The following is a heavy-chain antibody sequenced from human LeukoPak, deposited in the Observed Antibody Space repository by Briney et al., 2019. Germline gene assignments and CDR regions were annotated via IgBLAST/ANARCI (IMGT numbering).Heavy chain of an antibody. CDR2: ISASAGST. CDR3: AKDVRPYYYTMDV. Sequence: GGSLRLSCAASGFTFSSYALNWVRQAPGKGLEWVSAISASAGSTYYADSVKGRFTISRDNSKNTLYLQMNSLRAEDTALYFCAKDVRPYYYTMDVWGQGTTVTVSS. J-gene: IGHJ6*02. V-gene: IGHV3-23*01. CDR1: GFTFSSYA.